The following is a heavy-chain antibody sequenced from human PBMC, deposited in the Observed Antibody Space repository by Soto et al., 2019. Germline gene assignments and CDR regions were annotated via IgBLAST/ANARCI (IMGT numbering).Heavy chain of an antibody. CDR3: ASGRIVVVSSRAYYGMNV. CDR2: IIPVFGIV. D-gene: IGHD3-22*01. J-gene: IGHJ6*02. V-gene: IGHV1-69*01. CDR1: GGTPSNSA. Sequence: QVQLVQSGAEVKKPGSSVRVSCKASGGTPSNSAFSWVRQAPGQGLEWMGGIIPVFGIVKYAQNLEGRVTITADESTNTAYMELSSLRYEDRAVYYCASGRIVVVSSRAYYGMNVWGQGTTVTVSS.